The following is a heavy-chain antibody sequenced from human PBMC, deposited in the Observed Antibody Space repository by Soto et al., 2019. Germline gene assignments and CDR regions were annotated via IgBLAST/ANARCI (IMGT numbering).Heavy chain of an antibody. J-gene: IGHJ3*02. CDR2: INAGNGNT. V-gene: IGHV1-3*01. CDR1: GYTFTSYA. Sequence: ASVKVSCKASGYTFTSYAMHWVRQAPGQRLEWMGWINAGNGNTKYSQKFQGRVTITRDTSASTAYMELSSLRSEDTAVYYCARDKAWTTVTFCDAFDIWGKGTMVTVSS. CDR3: ARDKAWTTVTFCDAFDI. D-gene: IGHD4-17*01.